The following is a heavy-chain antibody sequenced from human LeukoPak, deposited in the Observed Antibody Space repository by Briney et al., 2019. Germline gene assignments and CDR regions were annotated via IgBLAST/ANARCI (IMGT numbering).Heavy chain of an antibody. V-gene: IGHV1-8*01. CDR3: ARGPYGGIAAAKYTDY. CDR2: MNPNSGNT. J-gene: IGHJ4*02. CDR1: GYTFTSYD. D-gene: IGHD6-13*01. Sequence: ASVKVSCKASGYTFTSYDINWVRQATGQGLEWMGWMNPNSGNTGYAQKFQGRVTMTRNTSISTAYMELSSLRSEDTAVYYCARGPYGGIAAAKYTDYWGQGTLVTVSS.